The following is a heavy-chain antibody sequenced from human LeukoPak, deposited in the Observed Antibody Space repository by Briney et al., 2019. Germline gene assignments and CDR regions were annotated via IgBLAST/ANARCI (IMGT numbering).Heavy chain of an antibody. Sequence: ASVKVSCKASGYTFTSYDINWVRQATGQGLEWMGWMNPNSGNTGYAQKFQGRVTMTRNTSISTAYMELSSLRSEDTAVYYCARRGGAARLYYYYYIDVWGKGTTVTVSS. V-gene: IGHV1-8*01. CDR1: GYTFTSYD. CDR3: ARRGGAARLYYYYYIDV. J-gene: IGHJ6*03. D-gene: IGHD6-6*01. CDR2: MNPNSGNT.